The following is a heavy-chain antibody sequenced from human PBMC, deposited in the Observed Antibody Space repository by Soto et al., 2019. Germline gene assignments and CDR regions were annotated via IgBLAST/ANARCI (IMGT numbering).Heavy chain of an antibody. CDR3: ARTTIAGIRGYFDY. CDR1: GYSFSTSW. CDR2: IYPGDSDT. Sequence: EVQLVQSGAEVKKPGESLKISCQGSGYSFSTSWIGWVRQMPGKGLEWMGIIYPGDSDTRYSPSFQGQVTISADKSISTAFLQGSSLKASDTATYYCARTTIAGIRGYFDYWGQGTLVTVSS. V-gene: IGHV5-51*01. J-gene: IGHJ4*02. D-gene: IGHD2-21*01.